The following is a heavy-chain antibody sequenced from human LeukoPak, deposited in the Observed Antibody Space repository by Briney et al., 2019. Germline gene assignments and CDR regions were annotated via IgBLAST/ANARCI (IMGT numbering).Heavy chain of an antibody. D-gene: IGHD1-26*01. J-gene: IGHJ4*02. Sequence: ASVKVSCKASGYTFTGYYMHWVRQAPGQGLEWMGWINPNSGGTNYAQKFQGRVTMTRDTSISTAYMELSRLRSDDTAVYYCARVAPMMMIVGAPLLVDYWGQGTLVTVSS. V-gene: IGHV1-2*02. CDR2: INPNSGGT. CDR3: ARVAPMMMIVGAPLLVDY. CDR1: GYTFTGYY.